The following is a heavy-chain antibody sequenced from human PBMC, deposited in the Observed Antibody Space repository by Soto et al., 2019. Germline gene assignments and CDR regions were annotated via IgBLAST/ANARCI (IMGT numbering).Heavy chain of an antibody. CDR1: GFSLSTSGVG. CDR2: IYWDDDK. D-gene: IGHD2-2*01. Sequence: SGPTLVNPTQTLTLTCTFSGFSLSTSGVGVGWIRQPPGKALEWLALIYWDDDKRYSPSLKSRLTITKDTSKNQVVLTMTNMDPVDTATYYCAHRLSVVVPAAYYFDYWGQGTLVTVSS. V-gene: IGHV2-5*02. J-gene: IGHJ4*02. CDR3: AHRLSVVVPAAYYFDY.